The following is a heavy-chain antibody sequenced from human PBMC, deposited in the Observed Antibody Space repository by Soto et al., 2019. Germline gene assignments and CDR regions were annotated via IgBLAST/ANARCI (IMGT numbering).Heavy chain of an antibody. V-gene: IGHV3-23*01. CDR1: GFTFSSYA. CDR3: AKGGLTGDAFDI. CDR2: ISGSGGST. Sequence: GGSLRLSCAASGFTFSSYAMSWVRQAPGKGLEWVSAISGSGGSTYYADPVKGRFTIHRDNSKNTLYLQMNSLRAEDTAVYYCAKGGLTGDAFDIWGQGTMVTVSS. J-gene: IGHJ3*02. D-gene: IGHD7-27*01.